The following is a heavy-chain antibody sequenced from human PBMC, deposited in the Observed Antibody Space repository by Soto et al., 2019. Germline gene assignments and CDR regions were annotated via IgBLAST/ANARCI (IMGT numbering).Heavy chain of an antibody. CDR2: IIPMFETV. CDR1: GGTFNNYA. CDR3: ARGRRTGNYGMDV. Sequence: QEQLLQSGAEVWPPGSSVKDSCKASGGTFNNYAVSWVRQAPGQGLEWMGGIIPMFETVNYAQRFQGRLTIAADEATSTASMELTSLTAADTAIYFCARGRRTGNYGMDVWGQGTKVTVSS. J-gene: IGHJ6*02. V-gene: IGHV1-69*01.